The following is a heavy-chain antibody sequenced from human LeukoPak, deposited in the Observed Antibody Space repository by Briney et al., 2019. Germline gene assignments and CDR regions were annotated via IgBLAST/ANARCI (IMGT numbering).Heavy chain of an antibody. V-gene: IGHV1-24*01. J-gene: IGHJ5*02. CDR2: FDPEDGET. Sequence: ASVEVSCKVSGYTLTELSMHWVRQAPGKGLEWMGGFDPEDGETIYAQKSQGRVTMTEDTSTDTAYMELSSLRSEDTAVYYCATEDYSSSSLRWFDPWGQGTLVTVSS. CDR1: GYTLTELS. CDR3: ATEDYSSSSLRWFDP. D-gene: IGHD6-6*01.